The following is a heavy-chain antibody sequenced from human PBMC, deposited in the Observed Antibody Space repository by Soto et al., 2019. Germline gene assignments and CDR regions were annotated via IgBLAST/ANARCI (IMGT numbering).Heavy chain of an antibody. D-gene: IGHD4-4*01. CDR3: THIVTTVTSY. J-gene: IGHJ4*02. V-gene: IGHV2-5*02. CDR2: LYWDDDK. CDR1: GFSLSASGVG. Sequence: QITLKESGPTLVKPTQTLTLTCTFSGFSLSASGVGVGWIRQPPGKALEWLALLYWDDDKRYSPSLKTRLTTTKDTSKNQVVLTMTNMDPVDTATYYCTHIVTTVTSYWGQGTLVTVSS.